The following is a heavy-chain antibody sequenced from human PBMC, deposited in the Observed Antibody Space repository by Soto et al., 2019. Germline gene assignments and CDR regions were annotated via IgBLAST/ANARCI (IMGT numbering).Heavy chain of an antibody. J-gene: IGHJ3*02. Sequence: SETLSLTCSVSGVSISSSSYYWGWIRQPPGKGLEWIGCIYYSGSTFHKPSLKSRVTISADTSKNQFSLKLSSVTAADTAVYYCARRHYYDSSGYADALDIWGQGTSVTVSS. D-gene: IGHD3-22*01. V-gene: IGHV4-39*01. CDR3: ARRHYYDSSGYADALDI. CDR1: GVSISSSSYY. CDR2: IYYSGST.